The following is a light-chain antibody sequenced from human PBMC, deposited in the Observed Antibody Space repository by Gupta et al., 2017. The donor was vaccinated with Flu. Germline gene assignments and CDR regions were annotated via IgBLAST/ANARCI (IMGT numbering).Light chain of an antibody. Sequence: QSALTQPASVSVSPGQSITISCTGTSSDVGGYNYVSWYQQHPGKAPKLMIYEVSNRPSGVSNRFSGSKSGNTASLTISGLQPEDEADYYCTSYTGSSTLFGGGTKLTVL. CDR1: SSDVGGYNY. CDR2: EVS. J-gene: IGLJ2*01. CDR3: TSYTGSSTL. V-gene: IGLV2-14*01.